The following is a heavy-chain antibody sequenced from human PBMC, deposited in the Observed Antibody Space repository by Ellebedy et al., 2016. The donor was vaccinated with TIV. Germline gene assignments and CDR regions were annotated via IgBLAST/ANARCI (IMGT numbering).Heavy chain of an antibody. V-gene: IGHV4-59*01. J-gene: IGHJ4*02. CDR3: ARGWNPFYFDY. CDR2: IYYSGST. Sequence: SETLSLTRTVSGGSISSYYWSWIRQPPGKGLEWIGYIYYSGSTNYYPSLKSRVTISVDTSKNQFSLKLSSVTAADTAVYYCARGWNPFYFDYWGQGTLVTVSS. D-gene: IGHD1-1*01. CDR1: GGSISSYY.